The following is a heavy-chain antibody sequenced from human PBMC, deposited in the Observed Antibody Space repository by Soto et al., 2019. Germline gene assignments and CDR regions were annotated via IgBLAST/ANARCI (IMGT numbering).Heavy chain of an antibody. CDR1: GGSISSSSYY. CDR2: IYYSGST. D-gene: IGHD1-26*01. Sequence: QSQTLSLTCTVSGGSISSSSYYWGWIRQPPGKGLEWIGSIYYSGSTYYNPSLKSRVTISVDTSKNQFSLKLSSVTAADTAVYYCARREGATYYFDYWGQGTLVTVSS. V-gene: IGHV4-39*01. J-gene: IGHJ4*02. CDR3: ARREGATYYFDY.